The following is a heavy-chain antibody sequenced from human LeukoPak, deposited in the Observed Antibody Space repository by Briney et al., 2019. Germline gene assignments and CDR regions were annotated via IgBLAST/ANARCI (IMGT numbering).Heavy chain of an antibody. CDR2: IYPGDSDT. J-gene: IGHJ6*03. CDR3: ARSAYYGSGSGYYYYYYMDV. D-gene: IGHD3-10*01. V-gene: IGHV5-51*01. Sequence: RGECLKISCKGSGYSFSNYWIGWVRQMPGRGLEWMGIIYPGDSDTRYSPSFQGQVTISADKSISTAYLQWSSLKASDTAMYYCARSAYYGSGSGYYYYYYMDVWGKGTTVTISS. CDR1: GYSFSNYW.